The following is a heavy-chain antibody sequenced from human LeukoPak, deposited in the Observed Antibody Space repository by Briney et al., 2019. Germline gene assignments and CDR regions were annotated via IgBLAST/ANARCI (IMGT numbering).Heavy chain of an antibody. D-gene: IGHD4-17*01. CDR1: GDSITSNYY. J-gene: IGHJ6*03. CDR3: ARDYGDYVDYYYYMDV. Sequence: PSETLSLTCAVSGDSITSNYYWGWSRQPPGKGLEGIGNFYHSGRTSYNPSLESRVTISVDTSKNQFSLRLSSVTAADTAVYYCARDYGDYVDYYYYMDVWGKGTTVTVSS. V-gene: IGHV4-38-2*02. CDR2: FYHSGRT.